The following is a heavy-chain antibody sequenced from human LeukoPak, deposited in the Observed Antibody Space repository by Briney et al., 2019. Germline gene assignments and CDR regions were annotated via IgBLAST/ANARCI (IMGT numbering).Heavy chain of an antibody. V-gene: IGHV4-39*07. D-gene: IGHD3-10*01. Sequence: SETLSLTCTVSGGSISSSSYYWGWIRQPPGKGLEWIGSIYYSGSTYYNPSLKSRVTISVDTSKNQFSLKLNSVTAADTAVYYCAREIYYGSLLDAFDIWGQGTMVTVSS. CDR1: GGSISSSSYY. CDR2: IYYSGST. CDR3: AREIYYGSLLDAFDI. J-gene: IGHJ3*02.